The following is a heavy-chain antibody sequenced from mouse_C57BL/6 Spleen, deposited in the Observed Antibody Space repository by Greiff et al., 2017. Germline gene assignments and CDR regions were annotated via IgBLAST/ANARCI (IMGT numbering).Heavy chain of an antibody. Sequence: VQLQQSGPGLVQPSQSLSITCTVSGFSLTSYGVHWVRQSPGKGLEWLGVIWSGGSTDYKAAFISRLSISKDNSKSQVFFKMNSLQADDTAIYYCARNGYYGSSYLDDWGQGTTLTVSS. D-gene: IGHD1-1*01. CDR2: IWSGGST. CDR1: GFSLTSYG. J-gene: IGHJ2*01. V-gene: IGHV2-2*01. CDR3: ARNGYYGSSYLDD.